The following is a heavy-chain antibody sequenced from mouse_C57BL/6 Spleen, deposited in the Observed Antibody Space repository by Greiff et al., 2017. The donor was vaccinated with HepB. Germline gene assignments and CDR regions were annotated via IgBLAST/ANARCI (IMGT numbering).Heavy chain of an antibody. V-gene: IGHV1-82*01. CDR2: IYPGDGDT. D-gene: IGHD2-3*01. CDR1: GYAFSSSW. J-gene: IGHJ2*01. Sequence: TSVKISCKASGYAFSSSWMNWVKQRPGKGLEWIGRIYPGDGDTNYNGKFKGKATLTADKSSSTAYMQLSSLTSEDSAVYFCATKAVYAGYFDYWGQGTTLTVSS. CDR3: ATKAVYAGYFDY.